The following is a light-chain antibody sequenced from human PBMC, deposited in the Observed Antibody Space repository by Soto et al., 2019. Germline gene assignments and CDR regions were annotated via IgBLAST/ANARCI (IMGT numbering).Light chain of an antibody. CDR2: WAP. CDR3: QQYYSTPPT. J-gene: IGKJ2*01. CDR1: QSVLYSSNNQNY. Sequence: DIVMTQSPDSLAVSLGERATINCKSSQSVLYSSNNQNYLAWYQQKPGQPPKLLIYWAPTRESGVPDRFSGSGSGTDFTLTISSLQAEDVAVYYCQQYYSTPPTFGQGTK. V-gene: IGKV4-1*01.